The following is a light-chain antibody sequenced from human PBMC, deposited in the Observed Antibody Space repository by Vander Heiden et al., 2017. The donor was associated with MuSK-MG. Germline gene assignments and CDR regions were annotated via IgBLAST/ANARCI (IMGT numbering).Light chain of an antibody. V-gene: IGLV5-45*03. J-gene: IGLJ3*02. CDR1: SGLNVGTYN. CDR2: YKSDSDK. Sequence: QAVLTQPSSLSASPGASASLTCTLRSGLNVGTYNIYWYQQKPGSPPRFLLRYKSDSDKQRGSGVPSRFSGFKDASASAAILLISGLQAEDEAYDYCMIWHSSAWVFGGGTKLTVL. CDR3: MIWHSSAWV.